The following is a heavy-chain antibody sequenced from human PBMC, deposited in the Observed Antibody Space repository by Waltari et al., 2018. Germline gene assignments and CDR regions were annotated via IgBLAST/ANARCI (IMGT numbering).Heavy chain of an antibody. Sequence: QVQLVESGGGLVKPGGSLRLSCAASGFTFSDHSTSWIRQAPGKGLEWVSYISSSGSTIYYADSVKGRFTISRDNAKNSLYLQMNSLRAEDTAVYYCASLKWSIGIFQHWGQGTLVTVSS. J-gene: IGHJ1*01. D-gene: IGHD2-15*01. CDR1: GFTFSDHS. CDR2: ISSSGSTI. V-gene: IGHV3-11*04. CDR3: ASLKWSIGIFQH.